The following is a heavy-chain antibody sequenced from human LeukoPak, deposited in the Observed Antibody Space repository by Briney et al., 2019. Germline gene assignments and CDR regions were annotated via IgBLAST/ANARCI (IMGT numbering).Heavy chain of an antibody. Sequence: SETLSLTCTVSGGSISSSSYYWGWIRQPPGKGLEWIGSIYYSGSTYYNPSLKSRVTISVYTSKNQFSLKLSSVTAADTAVYYCARQPAYCGGDCYDDYWGQGTLVTVSS. J-gene: IGHJ4*02. CDR2: IYYSGST. V-gene: IGHV4-39*01. D-gene: IGHD2-21*02. CDR3: ARQPAYCGGDCYDDY. CDR1: GGSISSSSYY.